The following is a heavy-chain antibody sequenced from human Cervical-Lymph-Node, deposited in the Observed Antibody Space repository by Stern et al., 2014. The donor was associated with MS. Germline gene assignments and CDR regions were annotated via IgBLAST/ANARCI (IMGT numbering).Heavy chain of an antibody. CDR3: ARVGAGDAFDI. V-gene: IGHV3-11*01. CDR2: ISTSGTIK. J-gene: IGHJ3*02. Sequence: HVQPVEPAGGLVKPGGSLRLSGAASVFSFNDYYMSWIRQAPGKGLAWVSYISTSGTIKQYADSVKGRVTISRDNAKNSLSLQMNSLRAEDTAVYYCARVGAGDAFDIWGQGATVTVSS. D-gene: IGHD1-26*01. CDR1: VFSFNDYY.